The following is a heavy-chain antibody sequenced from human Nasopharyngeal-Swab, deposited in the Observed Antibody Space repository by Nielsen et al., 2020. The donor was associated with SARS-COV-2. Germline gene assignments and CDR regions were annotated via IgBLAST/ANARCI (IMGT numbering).Heavy chain of an antibody. CDR2: ISADNGDT. Sequence: ASVKVSCKASGYTFPNYGISWVRQAPGQGLEWMGWISADNGDTNYAQKLQARVTMTTDTSTSTAYMELTSLRFDDTAIYYCARVPFRSGWLWLDYWGQGTLVTVSS. CDR1: GYTFPNYG. D-gene: IGHD6-19*01. J-gene: IGHJ4*02. CDR3: ARVPFRSGWLWLDY. V-gene: IGHV1-18*01.